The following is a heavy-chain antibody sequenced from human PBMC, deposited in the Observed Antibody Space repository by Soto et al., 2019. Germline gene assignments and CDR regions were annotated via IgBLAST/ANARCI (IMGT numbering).Heavy chain of an antibody. CDR1: GYTFTGYY. Sequence: ASVKVSCTASGYTFTGYYMHWVRQAPGQGLEWMGWINPNSGGTNYAQKFQGRVTMTRDTSISTAYMELSRLRSDDTAVYYCARDGGSSSSSWFDPWGKGTLVTVYS. J-gene: IGHJ5*02. CDR3: ARDGGSSSSSWFDP. V-gene: IGHV1-2*02. CDR2: INPNSGGT. D-gene: IGHD6-6*01.